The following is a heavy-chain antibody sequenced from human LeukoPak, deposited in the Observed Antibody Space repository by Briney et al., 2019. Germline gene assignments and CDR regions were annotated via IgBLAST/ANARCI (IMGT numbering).Heavy chain of an antibody. V-gene: IGHV3-15*01. J-gene: IGHJ4*02. CDR3: TTDRAAMVRGLEIDFDY. Sequence: QTGGSLRLSCAASGFTFSSYAMSWVRQAPGKGLEWVGRIKSKTDGGTTDYAAPVKGRFTISRDDSKNTLYLQMNSLKTEDTAVYYCTTDRAAMVRGLEIDFDYWGQGTLVTVSS. CDR1: GFTFSSYA. CDR2: IKSKTDGGTT. D-gene: IGHD3-10*01.